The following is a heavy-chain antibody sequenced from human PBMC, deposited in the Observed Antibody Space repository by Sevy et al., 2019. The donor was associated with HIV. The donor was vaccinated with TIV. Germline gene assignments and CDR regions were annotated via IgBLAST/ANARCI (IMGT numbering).Heavy chain of an antibody. D-gene: IGHD1-1*01. Sequence: GGCLRLSCAASGFTFSSYGMHWVRQAPGKGLEWVVVIWFDGSNTFYADTVKGRFTISRDIAENTLHLQMNSLRAEDTAVYYCARDLESYNYGAYGPSFMPDYWGQGTVVTVSS. CDR2: IWFDGSNT. CDR3: ARDLESYNYGAYGPSFMPDY. J-gene: IGHJ4*02. V-gene: IGHV3-33*01. CDR1: GFTFSSYG.